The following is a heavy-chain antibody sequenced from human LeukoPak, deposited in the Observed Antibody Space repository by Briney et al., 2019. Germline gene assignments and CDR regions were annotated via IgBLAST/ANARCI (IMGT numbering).Heavy chain of an antibody. J-gene: IGHJ4*02. CDR2: ISAYNGNT. CDR1: GYTFTSYG. V-gene: IGHV1-18*01. CDR3: ARGPANWYDYGSGSYYDFDY. Sequence: ASVKVSCKASGYTFTSYGISWVRQAPGQGLEWMGWISAYNGNTNYAQKLQGRVTMTTDTSTSTAYMELRSLRSDDTAVYYCARGPANWYDYGSGSYYDFDYWGQGTLVTVSS. D-gene: IGHD3-10*01.